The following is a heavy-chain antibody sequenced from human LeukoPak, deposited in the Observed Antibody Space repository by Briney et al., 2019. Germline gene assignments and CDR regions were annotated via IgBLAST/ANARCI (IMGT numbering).Heavy chain of an antibody. CDR2: IDSTGST. CDR1: GILVSSNY. Sequence: PGESLKISCVASGILVSSNYMSWVRQAPGKGLEWVSFIDSTGSTYYADSVKGRFTISRDNAKNTLYLQMSSLRAEDTAVYYCARVGVPAAEDGIRYWGQGVLVTVSS. J-gene: IGHJ4*02. CDR3: ARVGVPAAEDGIRY. D-gene: IGHD2-2*01. V-gene: IGHV3-66*01.